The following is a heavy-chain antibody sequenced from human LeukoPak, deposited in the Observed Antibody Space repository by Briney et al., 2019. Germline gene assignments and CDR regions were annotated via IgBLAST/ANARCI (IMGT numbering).Heavy chain of an antibody. J-gene: IGHJ4*02. CDR1: GYTFTSYD. CDR2: MNPNSGNT. D-gene: IGHD2-2*01. Sequence: ASVKVSCKASGYTFTSYDINWVRQATGQGLGWMGWMNPNSGNTGYAQKFQGRVTMTTNTSITTAYMELSSLRSEDTAVYYCARSYQLLAAYYFDYWGQGTLVTVSS. CDR3: ARSYQLLAAYYFDY. V-gene: IGHV1-8*01.